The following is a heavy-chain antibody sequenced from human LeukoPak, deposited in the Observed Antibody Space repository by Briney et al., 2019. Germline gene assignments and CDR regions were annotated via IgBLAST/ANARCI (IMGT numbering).Heavy chain of an antibody. CDR1: GFAVSSKY. CDR2: LYSSGPT. D-gene: IGHD1-26*01. V-gene: IGHV3-66*04. Sequence: GGSLRLSCAVSGFAVSSKYMSWVRQAPGKGLEWVAVLYSSGPTYYADSLKGRVTISRDNSNNTLFLQMIRLRAEDTAVYYCAKPPENVVGTSPFYFDSWGQGTLVTVSS. J-gene: IGHJ4*02. CDR3: AKPPENVVGTSPFYFDS.